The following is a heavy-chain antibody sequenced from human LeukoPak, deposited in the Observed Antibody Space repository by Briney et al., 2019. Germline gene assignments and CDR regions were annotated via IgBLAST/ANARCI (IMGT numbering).Heavy chain of an antibody. CDR2: IGTAGDT. CDR1: GFTFSNHA. CDR3: VRQQTPHGNFDY. D-gene: IGHD1-26*01. J-gene: IGHJ4*02. Sequence: GGSLRLSCATSGFTFSNHAMHWVRQASGKGLEWFSAIGTAGDTFYPGSVKGRFTISRENAKNSLSLQMNSLRAEDTAVYYCVRQQTPHGNFDYWGQGTLVTVSS. V-gene: IGHV3-13*01.